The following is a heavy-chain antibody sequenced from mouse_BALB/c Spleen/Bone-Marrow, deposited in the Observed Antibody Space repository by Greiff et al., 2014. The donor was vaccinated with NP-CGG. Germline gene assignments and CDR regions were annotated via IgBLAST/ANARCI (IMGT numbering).Heavy chain of an antibody. V-gene: IGHV5-6*01. Sequence: EVNVVESGGALVKPGGSLKLSCAASGFTFSSYGMSWVRQTPDKRLEWVATISSGDGYTYYPDSVKGRFTISRDNAKNTLYLQMSSLTSEDSAMYYCARQRGGGYYGFFAYWGQGTLVTVSA. D-gene: IGHD1-1*01. CDR3: ARQRGGGYYGFFAY. CDR2: ISSGDGYT. CDR1: GFTFSSYG. J-gene: IGHJ3*01.